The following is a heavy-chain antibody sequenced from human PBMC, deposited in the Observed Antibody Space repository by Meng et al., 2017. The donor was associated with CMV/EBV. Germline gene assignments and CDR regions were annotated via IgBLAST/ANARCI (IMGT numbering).Heavy chain of an antibody. CDR2: ISAYNGNT. D-gene: IGHD5-12*01. V-gene: IGHV1-18*01. Sequence: VSLVQAGDEVKQPGASVKVSCKASGYTFPSYGISWVRQAPGQGLEWMGWISAYNGNTNYAQKLQGRVTMTTDTSTSTAYMELRSLRSDDTAVYYCARGGASSGYDLIDYWGQGTLVTVSS. J-gene: IGHJ4*02. CDR1: GYTFPSYG. CDR3: ARGGASSGYDLIDY.